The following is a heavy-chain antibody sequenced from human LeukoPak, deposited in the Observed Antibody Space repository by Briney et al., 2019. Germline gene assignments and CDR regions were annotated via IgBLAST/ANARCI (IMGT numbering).Heavy chain of an antibody. J-gene: IGHJ4*02. CDR2: ISSSSSYT. CDR1: GFTFSDYY. D-gene: IGHD3-10*01. V-gene: IGHV3-11*06. Sequence: GGSLRLSCAASGFTFSDYYMSWIRQAPGKGLEWVSYISSSSSYTNYADSVKGRFTISRDNAKNSLYLQMNSLRAEDTAVYYCARRGSGSYYYFDYWGQGTLVTVSS. CDR3: ARRGSGSYYYFDY.